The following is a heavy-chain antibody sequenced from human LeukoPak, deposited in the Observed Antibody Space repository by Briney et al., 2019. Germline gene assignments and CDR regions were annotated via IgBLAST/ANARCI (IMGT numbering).Heavy chain of an antibody. V-gene: IGHV5-51*01. J-gene: IGHJ4*02. CDR2: IYPGDSDT. CDR1: GYSFTSYW. Sequence: GGSLKISCKGSGYSFTSYWIGWVRPMPGKGVGWMGIIYPGDSDTRYSPSFQGQVTISADKSISTAYLQWSSLKASDTAMYYCARHGLSDDYVWGSYRSQPDYWGQGTLVTVSS. CDR3: ARHGLSDDYVWGSYRSQPDY. D-gene: IGHD3-16*02.